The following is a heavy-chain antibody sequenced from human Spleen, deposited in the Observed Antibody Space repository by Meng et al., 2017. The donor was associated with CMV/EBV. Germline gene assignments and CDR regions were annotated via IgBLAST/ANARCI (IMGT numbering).Heavy chain of an antibody. CDR3: AAKIERTYFDL. Sequence: SRKASGYTFTNFYIHWVRQAPGQGLEWMGVFNPNGGTTAYAQNFQGRVTMTGDTSTSTVHMELHSLRSEDTAMYFCAAKIERTYFDLWCQGTLVTVSS. V-gene: IGHV1-46*01. CDR2: FNPNGGTT. D-gene: IGHD2/OR15-2a*01. J-gene: IGHJ4*02. CDR1: GYTFTNFY.